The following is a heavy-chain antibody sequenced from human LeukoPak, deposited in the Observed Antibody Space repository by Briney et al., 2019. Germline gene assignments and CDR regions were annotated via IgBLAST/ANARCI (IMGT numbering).Heavy chain of an antibody. J-gene: IGHJ6*03. Sequence: SETLSLTCTVSGGSISSSSYSWGWIRQPPGKGLEWIGYIYYSGSTNYNPSLKSRVTISVDTSKNQFSLKLSSVTAADTAVYYCARTTEGYCRGRSCYSYYYYMDVWGKGTTVTVSS. V-gene: IGHV4-61*05. D-gene: IGHD2-15*01. CDR1: GGSISSSSYS. CDR3: ARTTEGYCRGRSCYSYYYYMDV. CDR2: IYYSGST.